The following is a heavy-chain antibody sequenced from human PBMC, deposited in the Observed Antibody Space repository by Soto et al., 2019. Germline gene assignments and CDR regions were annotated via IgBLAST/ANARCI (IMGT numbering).Heavy chain of an antibody. J-gene: IGHJ4*02. Sequence: SETLSLTCAVYGGSFSGYYWSWIRQPPGKGLEWIGELNHSGSTNYNPSLKSRVTISVDTSKNQLSLKLSSVSAADTAVYYCARGRRILRDSSGWYDYWGQGTLVTVSS. CDR1: GGSFSGYY. D-gene: IGHD6-19*01. V-gene: IGHV4-34*01. CDR3: ARGRRILRDSSGWYDY. CDR2: LNHSGST.